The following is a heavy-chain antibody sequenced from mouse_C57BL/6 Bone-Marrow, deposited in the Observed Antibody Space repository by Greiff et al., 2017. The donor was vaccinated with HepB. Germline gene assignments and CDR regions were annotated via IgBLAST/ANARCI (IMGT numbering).Heavy chain of an antibody. CDR3: ARSGVYYYGSTWLAY. Sequence: VQLQQSGAELARPGASVKLSCKASGYTFTSYGISWVKQRTGQGLEWIGEIYPGSGNNYYNEKCKGKATLTADKYSSTAYMELRSLTSEDSAVYFCARSGVYYYGSTWLAYWGQGTLVTVSA. J-gene: IGHJ3*01. D-gene: IGHD1-1*01. V-gene: IGHV1-81*01. CDR1: GYTFTSYG. CDR2: IYPGSGNN.